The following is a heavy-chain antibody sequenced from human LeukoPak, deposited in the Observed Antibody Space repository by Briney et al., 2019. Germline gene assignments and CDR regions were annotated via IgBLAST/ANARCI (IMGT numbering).Heavy chain of an antibody. CDR3: ASTQQIFEVVTYFDY. Sequence: ASVKVSCKASGGTFSSYGISWVRQAPGQGLEWMGWISAYNGNTNYAQKLQGRVTMTTDTSTSTAYMELRSLRSDDTAVYYCASTQQIFEVVTYFDYWGQGTLVTVSS. CDR1: GGTFSSYG. CDR2: ISAYNGNT. V-gene: IGHV1-18*01. D-gene: IGHD3-3*01. J-gene: IGHJ4*02.